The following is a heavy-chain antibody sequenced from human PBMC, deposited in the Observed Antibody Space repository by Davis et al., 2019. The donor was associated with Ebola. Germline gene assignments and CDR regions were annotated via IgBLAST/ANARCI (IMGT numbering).Heavy chain of an antibody. CDR3: ARDIGSGSYFDY. V-gene: IGHV4-59*11. Sequence: SETLSLTCTVSGGSISSHYWSWIRQPPGKGLEWIGYIYFSGSTNYNPSLKSRVTMSVDTSKNQFSLKLSSVTAADTAVYYCARDIGSGSYFDYWGQGTLVTVSS. J-gene: IGHJ4*02. CDR1: GGSISSHY. CDR2: IYFSGST. D-gene: IGHD1-26*01.